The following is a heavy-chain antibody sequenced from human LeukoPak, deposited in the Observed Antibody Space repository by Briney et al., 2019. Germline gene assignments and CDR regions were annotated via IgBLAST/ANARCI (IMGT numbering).Heavy chain of an antibody. V-gene: IGHV4-39*01. D-gene: IGHD3-10*01. CDR2: IYYSGCT. Sequence: SETLSLTCTVSGGSISSSSYYWGWIRRPPGKGLEWIGSIYYSGCTYYNPSLKSRVTISVDTSKNQFSLKLSSVTAADTAVYYCARLFMVRGVIRYYYYMDVWGKGTAVTVSS. CDR1: GGSISSSSYY. J-gene: IGHJ6*03. CDR3: ARLFMVRGVIRYYYYMDV.